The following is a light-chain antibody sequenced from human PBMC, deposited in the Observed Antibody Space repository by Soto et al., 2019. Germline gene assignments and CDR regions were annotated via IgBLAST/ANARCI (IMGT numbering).Light chain of an antibody. J-gene: IGKJ4*01. CDR2: GAS. V-gene: IGKV3-20*01. CDR1: QSVSSSY. CDR3: QQYGSSPPVT. Sequence: ELVWTQYAGTVSLSPGERGHRSGLASQSVSSSYLAWYQQKPGQAPRLLIYGASSRATGIPDRFSGSGSGTDFTLTISRLEPEDFAVYYCQQYGSSPPVTFGGGTQLDIK.